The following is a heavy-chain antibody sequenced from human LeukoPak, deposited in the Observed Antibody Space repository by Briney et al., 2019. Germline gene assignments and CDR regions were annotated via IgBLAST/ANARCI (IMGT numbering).Heavy chain of an antibody. J-gene: IGHJ4*02. V-gene: IGHV3-48*04. Sequence: GGSLRLSCAASGFTLSYYWMNWVRQAPGKGLEWVSYISSSSSTIYYADSVKGRFTISRDNAKNSLYLQMNSLRAEDTAVYYCARVNTKYNDYWGQGTLVTVSS. CDR1: GFTLSYYW. CDR3: ARVNTKYNDY. D-gene: IGHD1-1*01. CDR2: ISSSSSTI.